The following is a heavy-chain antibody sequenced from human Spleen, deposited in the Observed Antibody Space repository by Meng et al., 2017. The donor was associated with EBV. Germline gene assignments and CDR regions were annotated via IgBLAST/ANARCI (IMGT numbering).Heavy chain of an antibody. D-gene: IGHD1-1*01. CDR2: VYHSGTP. Sequence: QRQLKRSGPGLVKPSGTLSLTCIVSGGPITHRTLWSWVRQTPGKGLDWIGGVYHSGTPNYNPSLKSRVAISVDKSSNKFSLNLTSVTAADTAVYYCVSTAGQSTTWRYFDLWGRGTLVTVSS. CDR1: GGPITHRTL. CDR3: VSTAGQSTTWRYFDL. V-gene: IGHV4-4*02. J-gene: IGHJ4*02.